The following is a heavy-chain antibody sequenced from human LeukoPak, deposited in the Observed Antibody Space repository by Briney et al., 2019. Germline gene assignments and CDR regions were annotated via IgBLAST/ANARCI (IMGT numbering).Heavy chain of an antibody. CDR2: VSGSGSTI. J-gene: IGHJ5*02. V-gene: IGHV3-11*01. CDR3: ARDVDDNEADGCFDP. D-gene: IGHD1-1*01. CDR1: GFSFIDSD. Sequence: PGGSLRLSCEVSGFSFIDSDMSWIRQAPGKGLEGVSSVSGSGSTIYYADSVKGRFTISRDNAKNSLSLQMSCVTGEDTAVYYRARDVDDNEADGCFDPWGQGTLVTVSS.